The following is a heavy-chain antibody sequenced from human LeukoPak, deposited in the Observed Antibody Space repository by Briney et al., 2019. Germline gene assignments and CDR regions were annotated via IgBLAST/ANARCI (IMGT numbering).Heavy chain of an antibody. CDR3: ARAPYCSGGSCPWFDP. Sequence: SGTLSPTCTVSGSSISSSNWWRCVRRPPGKGLEWIGQIYHSGSTNYNPSLKTRITISVYKSKNQFSLNLSSVTAAGTAVYYCARAPYCSGGSCPWFDPWGQGTLVTVSS. CDR2: IYHSGST. CDR1: GSSISSSNW. D-gene: IGHD2-15*01. J-gene: IGHJ5*02. V-gene: IGHV4-4*02.